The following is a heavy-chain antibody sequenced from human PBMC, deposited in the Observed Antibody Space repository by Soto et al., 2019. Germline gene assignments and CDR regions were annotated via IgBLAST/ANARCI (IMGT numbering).Heavy chain of an antibody. D-gene: IGHD2-21*02. Sequence: QVQLQESGPGLVRPSGTVSLTCAVSGLSISSDNWWSWVRQPPGKGLEWIGEIHHSGSTNYNPSLKSRVTMSVVPSKDLFSPTPNSVSAADAAFYYWARDHCSHPGEWAQG. CDR2: IHHSGST. CDR1: GLSISSDNW. V-gene: IGHV4-4*02. CDR3: ARDHCSHPGE. J-gene: IGHJ4*02.